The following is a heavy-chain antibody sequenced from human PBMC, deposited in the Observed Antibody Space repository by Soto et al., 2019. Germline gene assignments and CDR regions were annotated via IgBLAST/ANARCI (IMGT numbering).Heavy chain of an antibody. D-gene: IGHD6-19*01. CDR1: GYTFTSYA. CDR3: ARDPLALAGTLDY. Sequence: ASVKVSCKASGYTFTSYAIHWVRQAPGQRLEWMGWINAGNGNTKYSQKFQGRVTITRDTSASTVHMELSSLGSEDTAVYYCARDPLALAGTLDYWGQGTLVTVSS. J-gene: IGHJ4*02. CDR2: INAGNGNT. V-gene: IGHV1-3*01.